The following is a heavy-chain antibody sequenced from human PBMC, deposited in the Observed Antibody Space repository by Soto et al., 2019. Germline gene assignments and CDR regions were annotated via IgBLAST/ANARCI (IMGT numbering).Heavy chain of an antibody. CDR1: SGPDRSHN. J-gene: IGHJ6*02. CDR2: VYYTGDT. V-gene: IGHV4-59*08. Sequence: QVQLQQSGPRLVKPSETLSLTCTVSSGPDRSHNWGWIRQPPGRGLDWIGYVYYTGDTAYNPSLRGRVTISADTSTNDISLTLSSVTAADRAVYYCVRQGIDYLHGLVDVWGQGTTVSVSS. CDR3: VRQGIDYLHGLVDV. D-gene: IGHD4-17*01.